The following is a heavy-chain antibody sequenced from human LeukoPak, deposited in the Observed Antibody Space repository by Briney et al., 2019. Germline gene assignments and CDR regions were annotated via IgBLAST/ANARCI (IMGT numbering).Heavy chain of an antibody. CDR1: GFTFSSYS. CDR2: ISSSSSTI. CDR3: ARGGRSSSWTSLYY. Sequence: GGSLRLSCAASGFTFSSYSMNWVRQAPGKGLEWVSYISSSSSTIYYADSVKGRFTISRDNAKNSLYLQMNSLRDEDTAVYYCARGGRSSSWTSLYYWGQGTLVTVSS. J-gene: IGHJ4*02. V-gene: IGHV3-48*02. D-gene: IGHD6-13*01.